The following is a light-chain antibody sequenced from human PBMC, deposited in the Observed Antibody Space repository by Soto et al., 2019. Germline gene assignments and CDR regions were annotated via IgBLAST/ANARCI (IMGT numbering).Light chain of an antibody. CDR3: CSYAGSYTFDVV. Sequence: QSALTQPRSVSGSPGQSVTISCTGTSSDVGGYNYVSWYQQHPGKAPKLMIYDVSKRPPGVPDRFSGSKSGNTASLTISGHQAEDEADYYCCSYAGSYTFDVVFGGGTKLTVL. CDR2: DVS. J-gene: IGLJ2*01. V-gene: IGLV2-11*01. CDR1: SSDVGGYNY.